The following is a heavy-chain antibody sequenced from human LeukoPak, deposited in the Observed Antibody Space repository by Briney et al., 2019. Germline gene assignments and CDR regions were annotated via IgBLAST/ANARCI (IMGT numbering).Heavy chain of an antibody. Sequence: ASVKVSCKASGGTFTSYSVSWVRHAPGHGLEWMGGIVPIFGTTNYAEKFKGRVTMTTDESTTIVYMELSSLRSEDTAVYYCARVTGYSNWFDPWGQGTLVTVSS. D-gene: IGHD4-11*01. CDR2: IVPIFGTT. CDR1: GGTFTSYS. CDR3: ARVTGYSNWFDP. J-gene: IGHJ5*02. V-gene: IGHV1-69*05.